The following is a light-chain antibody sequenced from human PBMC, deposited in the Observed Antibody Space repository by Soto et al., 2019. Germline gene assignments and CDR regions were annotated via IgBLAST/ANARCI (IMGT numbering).Light chain of an antibody. Sequence: EIVLTQSPGTLSLSPGERATLSCRASQSVSSSYLAWYQQKPGQAPRLLIYGASSMATGIPDRFSGSGSGTAFTLTISRLEPEDFAVYYCQQYGSSPPYTFGQGTKLEIK. J-gene: IGKJ2*01. V-gene: IGKV3-20*01. CDR2: GAS. CDR1: QSVSSSY. CDR3: QQYGSSPPYT.